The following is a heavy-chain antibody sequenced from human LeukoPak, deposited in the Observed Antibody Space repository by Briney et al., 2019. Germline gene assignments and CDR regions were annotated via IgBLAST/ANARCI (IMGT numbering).Heavy chain of an antibody. CDR3: ARVPGAYGSGTYYV. J-gene: IGHJ4*02. Sequence: GGSLRLSCAASGLSVSINYMSWVRQAPGKGLEWVSVIYSGGTTDYVDSVKGRFTISRDNSKNTLFLQMNSLRAEATAVYYCARVPGAYGSGTYYVWGQGTRVTVSS. D-gene: IGHD3-10*01. V-gene: IGHV3-53*01. CDR2: IYSGGTT. CDR1: GLSVSINY.